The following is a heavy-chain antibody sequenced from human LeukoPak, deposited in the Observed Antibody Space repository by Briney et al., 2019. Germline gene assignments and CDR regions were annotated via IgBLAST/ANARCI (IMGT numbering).Heavy chain of an antibody. V-gene: IGHV3-43*02. CDR1: GFTLEDYA. CDR2: ISGDGDNT. Sequence: PGGSLRLSCGASGFTLEDYALHWVRQAPGKGLEWMSLISGDGDNTYYADSVKGRFTISRDNSKNSLYLQMSSLRAEDTALYYCAKGVRSGTYYNCFDPWGQGTLVTVSS. J-gene: IGHJ5*02. CDR3: AKGVRSGTYYNCFDP. D-gene: IGHD1-26*01.